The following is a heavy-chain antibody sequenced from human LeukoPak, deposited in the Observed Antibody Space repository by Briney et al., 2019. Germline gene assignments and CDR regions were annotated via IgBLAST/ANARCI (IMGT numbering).Heavy chain of an antibody. CDR2: MNPNSGDT. CDR1: RYTFTSYD. V-gene: IGHV1-8*01. D-gene: IGHD3-10*01. CDR3: ARGGFGSGSYSDY. J-gene: IGHJ4*02. Sequence: ASVKVSCKASRYTFTSYDINWVRQATGQGLEWMGWMNPNSGDTGYVQKFQGRVTMTRDTSISTAYMELSSLTSEDAAVYYCARGGFGSGSYSDYWGQGTLVTVSS.